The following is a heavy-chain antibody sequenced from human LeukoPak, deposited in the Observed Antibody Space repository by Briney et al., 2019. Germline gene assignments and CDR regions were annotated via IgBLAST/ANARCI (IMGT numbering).Heavy chain of an antibody. Sequence: PGGSLRPALAPSGSTISNNAISSGGPPPGKGRGWGSYIRGHISTIYYAASVKGPFTISRDNAKNSLYLQMNSLRAEDTAVYYCARDSSYGGFVDVWGKGTTVSVSS. CDR1: GSTISNNA. CDR2: IRGHISTI. D-gene: IGHD6-6*01. CDR3: ARDSSYGGFVDV. J-gene: IGHJ6*04. V-gene: IGHV3-48*01.